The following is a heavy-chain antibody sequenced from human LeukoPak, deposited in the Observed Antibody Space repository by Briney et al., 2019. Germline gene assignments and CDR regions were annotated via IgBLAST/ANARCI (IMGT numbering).Heavy chain of an antibody. CDR3: AAEVGQLTPAVNYYMDV. CDR2: IIPIFGTA. D-gene: IGHD6-6*01. V-gene: IGHV1-69*13. J-gene: IGHJ6*03. CDR1: GYTFTSYG. Sequence: ASVKVSCKASGYTFTSYGISWVRQAPGQGLEWMGGIIPIFGTANYAQKFQGRVTITADESTSTAYMELSSLRSEDTAVYYCAAEVGQLTPAVNYYMDVWGKGTTVTVSS.